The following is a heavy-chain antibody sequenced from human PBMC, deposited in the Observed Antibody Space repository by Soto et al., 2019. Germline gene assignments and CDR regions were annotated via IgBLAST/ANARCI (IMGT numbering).Heavy chain of an antibody. D-gene: IGHD3-22*01. Sequence: GGSLRLSCAASGSTVSSNYMSWVRQAPGKGLEWVSVIYSGGSTYYADSVKGRFTISRDNSKNTLYLQMNSLRAEDTAVYYCAREHYYDSSGWGYWGQGTLVTVSS. V-gene: IGHV3-53*01. J-gene: IGHJ4*02. CDR1: GSTVSSNY. CDR2: IYSGGST. CDR3: AREHYYDSSGWGY.